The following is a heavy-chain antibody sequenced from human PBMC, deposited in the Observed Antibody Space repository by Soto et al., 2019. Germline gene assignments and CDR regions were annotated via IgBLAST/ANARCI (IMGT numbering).Heavy chain of an antibody. CDR1: GGTFSSYA. CDR3: ARVANYYDSSGKPSIDY. J-gene: IGHJ4*02. V-gene: IGHV1-69*06. CDR2: ITPIFGTA. D-gene: IGHD3-22*01. Sequence: ASVKVSFKACGGTFSSYAISWLRQAPGQGLEWMGGITPIFGTANYAQKFQGRVTITADKSTSTAYMELSSLRSEDTAVYYCARVANYYDSSGKPSIDYWGQGTLVTVSS.